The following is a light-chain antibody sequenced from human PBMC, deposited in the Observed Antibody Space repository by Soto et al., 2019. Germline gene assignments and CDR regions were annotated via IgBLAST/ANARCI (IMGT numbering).Light chain of an antibody. CDR2: DVT. CDR1: SXDVGGFNY. Sequence: QSVLTQPASVSGSPGQSITISCTGTSXDVGGFNYVSWYQHHPGKAPKLIIYDVTNRPSGVSNRFSGSKSGNTASLTISGLQAEDEADYYCSSYSTTSTLFVFGTGTKVTVL. J-gene: IGLJ1*01. CDR3: SSYSTTSTLFV. V-gene: IGLV2-14*01.